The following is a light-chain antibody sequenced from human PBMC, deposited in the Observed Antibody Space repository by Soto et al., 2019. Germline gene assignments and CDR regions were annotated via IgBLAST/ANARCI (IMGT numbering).Light chain of an antibody. CDR1: QRISYY. CDR3: QQSYSTPFT. Sequence: DIQMTQSPSSLYASVGDRVTITCRASQRISYYLNWFQQKPGRAPKLLIYAASSLEAGVTSRYSGSGSGTDFTLTISSLQPEDFATYYCQQSYSTPFTVGQGTRLEIK. J-gene: IGKJ5*01. CDR2: AAS. V-gene: IGKV1-39*01.